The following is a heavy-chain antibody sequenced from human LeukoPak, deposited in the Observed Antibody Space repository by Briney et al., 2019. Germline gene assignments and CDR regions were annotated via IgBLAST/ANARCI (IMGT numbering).Heavy chain of an antibody. J-gene: IGHJ5*02. CDR2: IKSKPDGGTT. V-gene: IGHV3-15*01. CDR3: TTRIAARRIWFDP. D-gene: IGHD6-6*01. CDR1: GFTFSNAW. Sequence: AGSLTLSCAASGFTFSNAWLSWARQAPGQGLDLVGRIKSKPDGGTTDYAAPVKGRFTISRDDSKNTLYLQMNSLKTEDTAVYYCTTRIAARRIWFDPWGQGTLVTVSS.